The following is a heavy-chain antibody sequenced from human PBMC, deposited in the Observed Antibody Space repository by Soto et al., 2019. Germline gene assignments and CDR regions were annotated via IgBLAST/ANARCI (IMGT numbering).Heavy chain of an antibody. CDR3: ARESEDLTSNFDY. V-gene: IGHV3-21*06. J-gene: IGHJ4*02. CDR2: ISSTTHYI. CDR1: GFTFTRYS. Sequence: GGSLRLSCAASGFTFTRYSMNWVRQAPGKGLEWVSSISSTTHYIYYADSMRGRFTISRDNAKNAVYLEMNSLRAEDTAVYYCARESEDLTSNFDYWGQGTLVAVSS.